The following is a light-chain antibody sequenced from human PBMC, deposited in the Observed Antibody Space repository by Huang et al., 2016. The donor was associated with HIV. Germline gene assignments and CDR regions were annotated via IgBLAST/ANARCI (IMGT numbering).Light chain of an antibody. Sequence: DIQMTQSPSSLSASVGDRVTITCRASQSINSYLNWYQQKPRKAPKLLIYAASSLQSGVPSRFSGSGSGTDFTLTISSLQPEDFATYYCQQSYSSWTFGQGTKVEIK. CDR3: QQSYSSWT. CDR2: AAS. J-gene: IGKJ1*01. CDR1: QSINSY. V-gene: IGKV1-39*01.